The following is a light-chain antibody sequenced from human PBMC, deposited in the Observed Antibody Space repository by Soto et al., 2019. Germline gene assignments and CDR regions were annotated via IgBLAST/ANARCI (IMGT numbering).Light chain of an antibody. V-gene: IGKV1-17*01. CDR2: AAS. CDR1: QGIRND. CDR3: LQHNTYPLT. Sequence: DIQMTQSPSSLSASVGDRVTITCRASQGIRNDLDWYQQKPGKAPKRLIYAASSLQSGVPSRFSGSRFGTEFTLTISSLQPEDFATYYCLQHNTYPLTFGGGTKVEI. J-gene: IGKJ4*01.